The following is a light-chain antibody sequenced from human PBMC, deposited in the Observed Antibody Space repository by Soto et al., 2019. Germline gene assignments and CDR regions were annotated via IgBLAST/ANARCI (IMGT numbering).Light chain of an antibody. CDR2: DDS. Sequence: SYELTQPPSVSVAPGQTARFTCGGNNIGSKSVHWYQQKPGQAPVLVVYDDSDRPSGIPERFSGSNSGNTVTLTISRVEAGDEADYYCQVWDGGSDHVVFGGGTKLTVL. CDR3: QVWDGGSDHVV. J-gene: IGLJ2*01. CDR1: NIGSKS. V-gene: IGLV3-21*02.